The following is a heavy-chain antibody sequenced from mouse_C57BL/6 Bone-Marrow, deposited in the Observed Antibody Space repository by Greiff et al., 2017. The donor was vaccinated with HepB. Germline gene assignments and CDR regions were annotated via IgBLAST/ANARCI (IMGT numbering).Heavy chain of an antibody. CDR1: GYAFSSSW. V-gene: IGHV1-82*01. J-gene: IGHJ2*01. Sequence: QVQLQQSGPELVKPGASVKISCKASGYAFSSSWMNWVKQRPGKGLEWIGRIYPGDGDTNYNGKFKGKDTLTADKSSSPAYMQLSSLTSEDSAVYFCAREGLRGYFDYWGQGTTLTVVS. CDR3: AREGLRGYFDY. CDR2: IYPGDGDT. D-gene: IGHD3-1*01.